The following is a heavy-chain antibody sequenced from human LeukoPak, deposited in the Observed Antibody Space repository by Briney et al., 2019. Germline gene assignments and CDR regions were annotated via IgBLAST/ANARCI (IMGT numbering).Heavy chain of an antibody. CDR1: GYSFTSYA. Sequence: ASVKVSCEASGYSFTSYAMNWVRQAPGQGLEWMGWINTNTGNPTYAQGFTGRCVFSLDTSVSTAYLQISSLKAEDTAVYSCARVAEYSSGWYDPFDYWGQGTLVTVSS. D-gene: IGHD6-19*01. CDR3: ARVAEYSSGWYDPFDY. CDR2: INTNTGNP. J-gene: IGHJ4*02. V-gene: IGHV7-4-1*02.